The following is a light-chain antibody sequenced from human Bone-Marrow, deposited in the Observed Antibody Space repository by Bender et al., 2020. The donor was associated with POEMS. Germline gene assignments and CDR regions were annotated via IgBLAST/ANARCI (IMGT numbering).Light chain of an antibody. CDR2: DVT. Sequence: QSALTQPASVSGSPGQSITFSCTGTSSDVGTYNLVSWYQQLPGTAPRLIIYDVTNRPSGVSDRFSGSKSGSAASLTISGLQAEDEADYYCCSYAGSLGVFGGGTKLTVL. CDR3: CSYAGSLGV. V-gene: IGLV2-23*02. CDR1: SSDVGTYNL. J-gene: IGLJ3*02.